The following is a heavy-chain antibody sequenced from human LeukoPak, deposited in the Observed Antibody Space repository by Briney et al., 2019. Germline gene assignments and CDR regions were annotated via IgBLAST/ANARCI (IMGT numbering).Heavy chain of an antibody. D-gene: IGHD1-26*01. V-gene: IGHV3-74*01. J-gene: IGHJ4*02. CDR1: GFTFSSYW. Sequence: PGGSLRLSCAASGFTFSSYWMFCVRQAPGKGLVWVSRIKSDGSTINYADSVKGRFTISRDNAKNTLFLQMNSLRDEDTAVYYCARDSGSYFYYWGQGTLVTVSS. CDR3: ARDSGSYFYY. CDR2: IKSDGSTI.